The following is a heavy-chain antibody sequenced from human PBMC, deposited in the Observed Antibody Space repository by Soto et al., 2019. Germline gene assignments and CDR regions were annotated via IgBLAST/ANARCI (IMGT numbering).Heavy chain of an antibody. CDR1: GYTFTGYY. CDR2: INPNSGGT. D-gene: IGHD6-19*01. J-gene: IGHJ6*02. V-gene: IGHV1-2*02. CDR3: ARVYSSGWYRYYYYGMDV. Sequence: SVKVSFKASGYTFTGYYMHWVRQAPVQGLEWMGWINPNSGGTNYAQKFQGRVTMTRDTSISTAYMELSRLRSDDTAVYYCARVYSSGWYRYYYYGMDVWGQGTKVTVYS.